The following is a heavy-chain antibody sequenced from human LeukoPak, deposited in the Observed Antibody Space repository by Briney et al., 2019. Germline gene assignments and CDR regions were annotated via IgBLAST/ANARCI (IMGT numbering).Heavy chain of an antibody. Sequence: TSETLSLTCAVSGYSISRSYYWGWIRPPPGKGLEWIGSIYHSGATHYTPSLNSRIIISVETSGNQFSLKLSSVTAADTAVYYCVRHNRNPALVVGHFDYWGQGALVIVSS. D-gene: IGHD5-18*01. J-gene: IGHJ4*02. CDR3: VRHNRNPALVVGHFDY. CDR2: IYHSGAT. V-gene: IGHV4-38-2*01. CDR1: GYSISRSYY.